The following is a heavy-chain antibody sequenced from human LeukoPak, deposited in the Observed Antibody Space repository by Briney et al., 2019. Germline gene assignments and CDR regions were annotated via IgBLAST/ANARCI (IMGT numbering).Heavy chain of an antibody. CDR3: ARALGGLYFDY. V-gene: IGHV1-46*03. D-gene: IGHD4-23*01. Sequence: ASVKVSCKASGYTFTSYYMHWVRQAPGQGLEWMGIINPSGGSTSYAQKFQGRVSMTRDKSTSTVYMELRSLRSEDTAMYYCARALGGLYFDYWGEGALVTVSP. J-gene: IGHJ4*02. CDR1: GYTFTSYY. CDR2: INPSGGST.